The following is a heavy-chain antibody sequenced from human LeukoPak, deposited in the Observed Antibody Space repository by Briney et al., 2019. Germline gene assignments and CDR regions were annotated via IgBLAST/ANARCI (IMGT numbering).Heavy chain of an antibody. CDR1: GGTISSGGYS. Sequence: SETLSLTCTVSGGTISSGGYSWSWIRQPPGKGLEWIGYIYHSGSTYYNPSLKSRVTISVDRSKNQFSLKLSSVTAADTAVYYCARGAPRYSIYNWFDPWGQGTLVTVSS. CDR2: IYHSGST. V-gene: IGHV4-30-2*01. J-gene: IGHJ5*02. CDR3: ARGAPRYSIYNWFDP. D-gene: IGHD6-13*01.